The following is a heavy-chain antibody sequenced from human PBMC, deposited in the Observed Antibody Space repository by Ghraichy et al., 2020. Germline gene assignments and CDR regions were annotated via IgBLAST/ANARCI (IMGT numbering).Heavy chain of an antibody. J-gene: IGHJ5*02. D-gene: IGHD4-11*01. CDR2: ISSSSSTI. Sequence: GEYLNISCAASGFTFSSYSMNWVRQAPGKGLEWVSYISSSSSTIYYADSVKGRFTISRDNAKNSLYLQMNSLRDEDTAVYYCARARPPMTTVTISNWFDPWGQGTLVTVSS. V-gene: IGHV3-48*02. CDR1: GFTFSSYS. CDR3: ARARPPMTTVTISNWFDP.